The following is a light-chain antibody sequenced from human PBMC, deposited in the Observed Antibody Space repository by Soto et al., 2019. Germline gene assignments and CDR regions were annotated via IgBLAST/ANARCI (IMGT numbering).Light chain of an antibody. CDR3: QHYDSSWT. J-gene: IGKJ1*01. Sequence: IVLPQSPDTLSLSPGERATLSCRASQTVRNNYLAWYQQKPGQAPRLLIYDASSRATGIPDRFSGSGCGTDFTLTISILEPDVFAVYYWQHYDSSWTFGQGAKVDIK. V-gene: IGKV3-20*01. CDR1: QTVRNNY. CDR2: DAS.